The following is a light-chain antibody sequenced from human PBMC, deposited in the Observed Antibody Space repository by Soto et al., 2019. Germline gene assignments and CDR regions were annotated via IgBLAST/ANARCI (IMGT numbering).Light chain of an antibody. J-gene: IGKJ4*01. V-gene: IGKV4-1*01. CDR3: QPNYGISPLT. CDR1: QSLLYNSNNKNY. CDR2: WAS. Sequence: DIVMTQSPDSLAVSLGERATINCKSSQSLLYNSNNKNYLAWYQQKPGQPPKVLIFWASTRESGVPDRFSGSGSGTDFTLTISSLQAEDVVVYHCQPNYGISPLTVGVGTQLDSK.